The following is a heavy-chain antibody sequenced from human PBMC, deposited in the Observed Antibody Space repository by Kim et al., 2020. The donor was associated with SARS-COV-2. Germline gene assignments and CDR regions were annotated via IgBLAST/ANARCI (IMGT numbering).Heavy chain of an antibody. Sequence: GGSLRLSCAASGFIFSSYGMHWVRQAPGKGLEWVAVIWYDGSNKYYADSVKGRFTISRDNSKNTLYLQMNSLRAEDTAVYYCASPLGITNHLDYWGRGTLVTVSS. CDR1: GFIFSSYG. CDR3: ASPLGITNHLDY. V-gene: IGHV3-33*01. CDR2: IWYDGSNK. D-gene: IGHD1-20*01. J-gene: IGHJ4*02.